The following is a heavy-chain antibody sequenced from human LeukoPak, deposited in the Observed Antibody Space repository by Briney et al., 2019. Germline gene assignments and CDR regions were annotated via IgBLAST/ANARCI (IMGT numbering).Heavy chain of an antibody. D-gene: IGHD4-11*01. CDR1: GGSISSYY. Sequence: PSETLSLTCTVSGGSISSYYWSWIRQPPGKGLEWIGYIYYSGSTNYNPSLKSRVTISVDTSKNHFSLKLSSVTAADTAVYYCARHDIAYCNSCFDYWGQGTLVTVSS. J-gene: IGHJ4*02. CDR2: IYYSGST. V-gene: IGHV4-59*08. CDR3: ARHDIAYCNSCFDY.